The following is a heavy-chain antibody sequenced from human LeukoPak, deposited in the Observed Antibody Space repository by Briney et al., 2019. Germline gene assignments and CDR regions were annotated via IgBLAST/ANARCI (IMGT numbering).Heavy chain of an antibody. J-gene: IGHJ4*02. CDR1: GGSISSYY. CDR3: ARLGGSGYYYFADY. CDR2: IYYSGST. D-gene: IGHD3-22*01. Sequence: TSETLSLTCTVSGGSISSYYWSWIRQPPGKELEWIGYIYYSGSTNYSPSLKSRVTISVDTSKNQFSLKLSSVTAADTAVYYCARLGGSGYYYFADYWGQGTLVTVSS. V-gene: IGHV4-59*01.